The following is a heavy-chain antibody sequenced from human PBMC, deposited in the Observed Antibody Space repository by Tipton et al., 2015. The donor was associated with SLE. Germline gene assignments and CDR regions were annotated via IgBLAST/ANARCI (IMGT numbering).Heavy chain of an antibody. Sequence: TLSLTCTLYRGSFSGYSWSWIRQSPGRGLEWIGEINYSGDTNYNPSLKSRVTISVATSKNQLSLKLSSVTAADTAVYYCARVAGDRGVFVPYYYYLDVWGKGTTVTISS. V-gene: IGHV4-34*01. D-gene: IGHD3-10*01. CDR3: ARVAGDRGVFVPYYYYLDV. CDR1: RGSFSGYS. J-gene: IGHJ6*03. CDR2: INYSGDT.